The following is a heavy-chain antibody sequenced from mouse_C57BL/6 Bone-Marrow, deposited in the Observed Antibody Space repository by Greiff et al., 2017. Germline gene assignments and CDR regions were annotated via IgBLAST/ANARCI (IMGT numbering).Heavy chain of an antibody. D-gene: IGHD2-3*01. CDR2: IDPSDSYT. CDR1: GYTFTSYW. CDR3: AREGRLLLYFDY. Sequence: QVQLQQPGAELVKPVASVKLSCKASGYTFTSYWMQWVKQRPGQGLEWIGEIDPSDSYTNYNQKFKGKATLTVDTSSSTAYMQLSSLTSEDSAVYYCAREGRLLLYFDYWGQGTTLTVSS. J-gene: IGHJ2*01. V-gene: IGHV1-50*01.